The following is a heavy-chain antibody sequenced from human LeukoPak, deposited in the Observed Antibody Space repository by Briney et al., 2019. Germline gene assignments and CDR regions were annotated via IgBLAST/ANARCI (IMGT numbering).Heavy chain of an antibody. CDR1: GFIFSSYG. D-gene: IGHD3-10*01. CDR3: ARETDYYGSGRRFDY. CDR2: IRYDGSNK. Sequence: GGSLRLSCAASGFIFSSYGMHWVRQAPGKGLEWVAFIRYDGSNKYYADSVKGRFTISRDNAKNSLYLQMNSLRAEDTAVYYCARETDYYGSGRRFDYWGQGTLVTVSS. J-gene: IGHJ4*02. V-gene: IGHV3-30*02.